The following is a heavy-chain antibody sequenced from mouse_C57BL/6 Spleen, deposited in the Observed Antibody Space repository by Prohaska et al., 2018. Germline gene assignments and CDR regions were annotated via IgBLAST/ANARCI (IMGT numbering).Heavy chain of an antibody. CDR3: MRYGNYWYFDV. J-gene: IGHJ1*03. CDR1: GFTFSGFW. Sequence: EVQLLETGGGLVQLGGSRGLSCEGLGFTFSGFWMSWVRQTPGKTLEWIGDINSNGSEINYAPSIKDRFTIFRDNDKSTLYLQMSNVRSEDTATYFCMRYGNYWYFDVWGTGTTVTVSS. CDR2: INSNGSEI. D-gene: IGHD2-1*01. V-gene: IGHV11-2*01.